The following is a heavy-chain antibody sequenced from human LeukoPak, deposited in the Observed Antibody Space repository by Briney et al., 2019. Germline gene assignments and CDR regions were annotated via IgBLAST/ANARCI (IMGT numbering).Heavy chain of an antibody. V-gene: IGHV1-46*01. J-gene: IGHJ4*02. CDR2: INPSGGST. CDR1: GYTFTSYY. D-gene: IGHD3-9*01. Sequence: APVKVSCKASGYTFTSYYMHWVRQAPGQGLEWMGIINPSGGSTSYAQKFQGRVTMTRDMSTSTVYMELSSLRSEDTAVYYCARASGELRYFDWFHRPYYFDYWGQGTLVTVSS. CDR3: ARASGELRYFDWFHRPYYFDY.